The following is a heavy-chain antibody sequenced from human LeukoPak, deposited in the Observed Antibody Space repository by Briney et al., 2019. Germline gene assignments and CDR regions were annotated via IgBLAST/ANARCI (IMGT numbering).Heavy chain of an antibody. D-gene: IGHD3-10*01. J-gene: IGHJ5*02. V-gene: IGHV3-9*01. Sequence: GRSLRLSCAASGFTFDDYAMHWVRQAPGKGLEWVSGINWNSNSKVYADSVKGRFTISRDNAKNSLYLQMNSLRAEDTALYYCAKESGSYYSPSNWFDPWGQGTLVTVSS. CDR2: INWNSNSK. CDR3: AKESGSYYSPSNWFDP. CDR1: GFTFDDYA.